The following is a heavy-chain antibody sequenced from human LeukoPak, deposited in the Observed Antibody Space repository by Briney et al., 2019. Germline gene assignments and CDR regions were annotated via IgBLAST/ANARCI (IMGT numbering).Heavy chain of an antibody. J-gene: IGHJ4*02. Sequence: GGSLRLSCAASGFTFDDYAMHWVRQAPGKGLEWVSGISWNSGSIGYADSVKGRFTISRDNAKNSLYLQMNSLRAEDMALYYCAKDSRAAAGRGPFDYWGQGTLVTVSS. CDR1: GFTFDDYA. V-gene: IGHV3-9*03. CDR3: AKDSRAAAGRGPFDY. D-gene: IGHD6-13*01. CDR2: ISWNSGSI.